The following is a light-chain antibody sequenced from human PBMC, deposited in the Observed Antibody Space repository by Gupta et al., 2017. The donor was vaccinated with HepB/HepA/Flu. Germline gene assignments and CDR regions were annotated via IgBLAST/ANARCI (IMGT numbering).Light chain of an antibody. V-gene: IGKV3-20*01. CDR1: PSVRSHY. Sequence: VLTPSPGPLSLSPGQSATFSCRASPSVRSHYLAWYQPNPCPAPRRRINNESSRGAGSPERFSGSGAGTDVFTPISRLDQEEIAGDYCQKYGSPPSTFGQGTKVEIK. CDR3: QKYGSPPST. CDR2: NES. J-gene: IGKJ1*01.